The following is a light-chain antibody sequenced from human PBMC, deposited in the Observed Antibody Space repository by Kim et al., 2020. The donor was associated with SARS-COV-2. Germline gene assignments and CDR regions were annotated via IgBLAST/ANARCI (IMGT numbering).Light chain of an antibody. CDR3: ETWDSNIQV. J-gene: IGLJ3*02. CDR2: LEGSGSY. CDR1: SGHSNYF. V-gene: IGLV4-60*03. Sequence: SVKLTCTLSSGHSNYFIALHQQQPGKAPRFLMKLEGSGSYNKGGGVPDRFSGSRSGADRYLIISNLHSEDEADYYCETWDSNIQVFGGGTQLTVL.